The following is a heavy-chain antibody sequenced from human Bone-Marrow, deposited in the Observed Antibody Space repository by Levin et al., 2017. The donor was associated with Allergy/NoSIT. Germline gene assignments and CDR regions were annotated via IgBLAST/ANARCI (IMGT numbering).Heavy chain of an antibody. CDR2: ISSSSSYI. D-gene: IGHD1-26*01. Sequence: GESLKISCAASGFTFSSYSMNWVRQAPGKGLEWVSSISSSSSYIYYADSVKGRFTISRDNAKNSLYLQMNSLRAEDTAVYYCARDPPGGATTPDYWGQGTLVTVSS. CDR3: ARDPPGGATTPDY. CDR1: GFTFSSYS. J-gene: IGHJ4*02. V-gene: IGHV3-21*01.